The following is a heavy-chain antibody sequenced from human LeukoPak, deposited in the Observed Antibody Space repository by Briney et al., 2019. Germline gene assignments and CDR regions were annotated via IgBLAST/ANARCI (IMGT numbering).Heavy chain of an antibody. CDR3: ARRRIPGTTPAGSGI. CDR2: VAYDGSDK. D-gene: IGHD1-7*01. CDR1: GFIFSSYA. Sequence: PGGSLRLSCAASGFIFSSYAMHWVRQAPGKGLEWVAIVAYDGSDKYYADSVKGRFTISRDNSKNTLYLQMNSLRSEDMAVYYCARRRIPGTTPAGSGIWGQGTMVTVSS. J-gene: IGHJ3*02. V-gene: IGHV3-30*04.